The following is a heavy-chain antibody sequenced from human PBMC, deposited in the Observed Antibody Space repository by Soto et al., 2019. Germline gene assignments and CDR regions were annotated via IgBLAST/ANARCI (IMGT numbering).Heavy chain of an antibody. CDR1: GITFRSRA. V-gene: IGHV3-23*01. J-gene: IGHJ4*02. CDR3: ASGSRDSYPGSRVFDF. CDR2: ISDSGGDS. D-gene: IGHD3-10*01. Sequence: GGSLRLSCGASGITFRSRAISWGRQAPGEGLEWVSVISDSGGDSKYADSVRGRFTISRDNSKNTLYLQMSSLRADDSAVYYCASGSRDSYPGSRVFDFWGRGTLVTVSS.